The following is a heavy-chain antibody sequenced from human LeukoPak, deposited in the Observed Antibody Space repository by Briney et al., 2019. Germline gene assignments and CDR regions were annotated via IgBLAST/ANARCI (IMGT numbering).Heavy chain of an antibody. CDR2: ISGSGGST. J-gene: IGHJ3*02. D-gene: IGHD6-13*01. V-gene: IGHV3-23*01. Sequence: GGSLRLSCAASGFTFSSYAMSWVRQAPGKGLEWVSVISGSGGSTYYADSVKGRFTISRDNSKNTPFLQMNSLRAEDTAVYYCAKVKGIAAAGPFDAFDIWGQGTMVTVSS. CDR1: GFTFSSYA. CDR3: AKVKGIAAAGPFDAFDI.